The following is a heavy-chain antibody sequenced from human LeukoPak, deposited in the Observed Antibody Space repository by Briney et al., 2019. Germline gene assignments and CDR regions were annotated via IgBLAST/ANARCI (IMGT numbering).Heavy chain of an antibody. V-gene: IGHV1-2*02. CDR3: ARALIYNSGTPFDS. Sequence: ASVNVSCKASGYTFTGYFMHWVRQAPGQGPEWMGLINPKSGVTRYGQKFQSRVTMTRDTSINTVHMELTSLRSDDSAVYYCARALIYNSGTPFDSWGQGTLVTVSS. J-gene: IGHJ4*02. D-gene: IGHD1-1*01. CDR2: INPKSGVT. CDR1: GYTFTGYF.